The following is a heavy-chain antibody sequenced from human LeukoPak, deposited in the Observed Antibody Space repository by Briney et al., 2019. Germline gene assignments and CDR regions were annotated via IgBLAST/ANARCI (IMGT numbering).Heavy chain of an antibody. D-gene: IGHD3-9*01. V-gene: IGHV4-59*12. CDR3: ARERPSYYDILTGYYPRSLPYYFDY. CDR2: TYYSGTT. Sequence: SETLSLTCTVSGGSISSYYWSWIRQPPGKGLEWIGYTYYSGTTNYNPSLKSRVTISVDTSKNQFSLKLSSVTAADTAVYYCARERPSYYDILTGYYPRSLPYYFDYWGQGTLVTVSS. J-gene: IGHJ4*02. CDR1: GGSISSYY.